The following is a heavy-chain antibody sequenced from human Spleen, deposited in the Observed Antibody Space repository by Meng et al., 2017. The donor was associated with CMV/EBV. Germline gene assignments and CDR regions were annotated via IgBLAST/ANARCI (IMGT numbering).Heavy chain of an antibody. Sequence: GESLKISCAASGFIFSSYSMNWVRQAPGKGLEWVSSISSSSSYIYYADSVKGRFTISRDNAKNSLYLQMNSLRAEDTAVYYCAGGPVGYCSSTSCYYYYYGMDVWGQGTTVTVSS. CDR1: GFIFSSYS. V-gene: IGHV3-21*01. J-gene: IGHJ6*02. CDR2: ISSSSSYI. D-gene: IGHD2-2*01. CDR3: AGGPVGYCSSTSCYYYYYGMDV.